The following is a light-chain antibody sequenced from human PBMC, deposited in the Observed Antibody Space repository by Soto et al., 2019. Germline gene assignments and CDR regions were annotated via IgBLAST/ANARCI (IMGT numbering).Light chain of an antibody. CDR1: QSLLHSNGYNY. CDR2: LGS. Sequence: DIVMTQSPLSLPVTPGEPASISCRSSQSLLHSNGYNYLDWYLQNPGQSPQLLIYLGSNRASGVPDRFSGSGSGTDFILKISRVEAEDVGVYYCMQALQTPTFGQGTKLEIK. J-gene: IGKJ2*01. CDR3: MQALQTPT. V-gene: IGKV2-28*01.